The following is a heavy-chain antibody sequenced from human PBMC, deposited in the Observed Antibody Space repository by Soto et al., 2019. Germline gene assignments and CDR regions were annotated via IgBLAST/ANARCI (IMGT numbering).Heavy chain of an antibody. CDR2: IYHGGTI. V-gene: IGHV4-30-2*01. CDR1: GGSISSGGYF. J-gene: IGHJ5*02. Sequence: SETLSLTCTVSGGSISSGGYFWSWIRQPPDQGLEWIGHIYHGGTIYNNPSLNSRITISVDTSKNQFSLKLSSVTAADTAVYYCARGPHLSITMVRGRMYNWFDPWGQGTLVTVSS. D-gene: IGHD3-10*01. CDR3: ARGPHLSITMVRGRMYNWFDP.